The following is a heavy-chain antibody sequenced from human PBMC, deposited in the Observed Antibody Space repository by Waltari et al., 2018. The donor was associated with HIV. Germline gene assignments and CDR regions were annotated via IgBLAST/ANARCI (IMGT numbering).Heavy chain of an antibody. CDR1: GLTFSDYG. Sequence: EEQLLESGGGLIQPGGALSRSCAASGLTFSDYGMAWVRQAPGKGLEWVAAIGRTGGSISYADSVKGRFSISRDNSKSTLFLQMDSLRVEDTAVYYCARDPRYGDYFFDYWGQGTLVTVSS. CDR3: ARDPRYGDYFFDY. D-gene: IGHD4-17*01. J-gene: IGHJ4*02. V-gene: IGHV3-23*01. CDR2: IGRTGGSI.